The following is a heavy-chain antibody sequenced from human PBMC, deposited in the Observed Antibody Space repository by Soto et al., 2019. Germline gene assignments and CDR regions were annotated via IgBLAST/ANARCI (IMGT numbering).Heavy chain of an antibody. D-gene: IGHD2-2*01. CDR3: AKYVVTKWFDP. CDR1: GFTFSTYA. Sequence: GGSLRLSCAASGFTFSTYAMSWVRQAPGRGLEWVSVISVSGRTYYADSVKGRFTISRDNSRNTLYLQMNSLKAEDTAVYYCAKYVVTKWFDPWGQGTLVTVSS. J-gene: IGHJ5*02. CDR2: ISVSGRT. V-gene: IGHV3-23*01.